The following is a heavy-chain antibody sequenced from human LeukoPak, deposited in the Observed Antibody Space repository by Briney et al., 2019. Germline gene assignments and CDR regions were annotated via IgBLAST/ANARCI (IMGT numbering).Heavy chain of an antibody. Sequence: SETLSLTCTVSGGSIRSRSYDWGWIRQPPGKWMEWIGSIYYSGLTYNNPSLKSRVTISVDTSKNQFSLKVSSVSAADTAVYYCARHGSGSSSSWYDNWGQGTLATVSS. CDR3: ARHGSGSSSSWYDN. V-gene: IGHV4-39*01. CDR2: IYYSGLT. D-gene: IGHD6-13*01. J-gene: IGHJ5*02. CDR1: GGSIRSRSYD.